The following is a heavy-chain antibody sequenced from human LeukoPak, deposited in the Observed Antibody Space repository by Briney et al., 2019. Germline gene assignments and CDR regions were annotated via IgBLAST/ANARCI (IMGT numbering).Heavy chain of an antibody. CDR1: GYTFTGYY. D-gene: IGHD6-25*01. V-gene: IGHV1-2*02. CDR3: ARGPSSGDYIDY. CDR2: INPNSGGT. J-gene: IGHJ4*02. Sequence: ASVKVSCKASGYTFTGYYIHWVRQAPGQGLEWMGWINPNSGGTNYAQKFQGRVTMTRDTSIITAYMELSRLRSDDTAVYYCARGPSSGDYIDYWGQGTLVTVSS.